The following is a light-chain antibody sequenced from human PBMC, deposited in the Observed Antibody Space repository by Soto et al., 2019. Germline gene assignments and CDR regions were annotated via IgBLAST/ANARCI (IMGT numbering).Light chain of an antibody. J-gene: IGKJ1*01. Sequence: EIVLTQSPGSLSLSPGERATLSCRASQSVDSSFFAWYQQKPGQAPSLLIYGASNRATGIPDRFSGSGSGTDFTLTISRLEPEDFAVYYCQQYVSSVTFGQGTKVEIK. V-gene: IGKV3-20*01. CDR3: QQYVSSVT. CDR1: QSVDSSF. CDR2: GAS.